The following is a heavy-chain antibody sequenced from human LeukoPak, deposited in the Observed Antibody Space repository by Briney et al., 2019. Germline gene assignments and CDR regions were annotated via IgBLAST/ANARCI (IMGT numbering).Heavy chain of an antibody. Sequence: PGGSLTLSCAASGFNFRTKWMSWVRQPPGKGLEWVANLNEDGSEKYYVDSLKGRFTITRDNAENSLYLHMNSLRAEDTAVYYCARGGAGHYFDSWGQGTLLTVSS. CDR2: LNEDGSEK. J-gene: IGHJ4*02. D-gene: IGHD6-19*01. CDR3: ARGGAGHYFDS. V-gene: IGHV3-7*01. CDR1: GFNFRTKW.